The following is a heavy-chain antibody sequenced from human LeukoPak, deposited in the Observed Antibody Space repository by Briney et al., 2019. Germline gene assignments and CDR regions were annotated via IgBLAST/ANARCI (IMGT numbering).Heavy chain of an antibody. CDR2: ISSSSSYI. V-gene: IGHV3-21*01. CDR3: ARGGDCSSTSCLSGVDV. CDR1: GFTFSSYS. Sequence: PGGSLRFSCAASGFTFSSYSMNWVRQAPGKGLEWVSSISSSSSYIYYADSVKGRFTISRDNAKNSLYLQMNSLRAEDTAVYYCARGGDCSSTSCLSGVDVWGKGATVTVSS. D-gene: IGHD2-2*01. J-gene: IGHJ6*04.